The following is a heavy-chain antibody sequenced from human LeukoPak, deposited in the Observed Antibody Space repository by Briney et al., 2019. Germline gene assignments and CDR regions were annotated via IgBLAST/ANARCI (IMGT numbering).Heavy chain of an antibody. J-gene: IGHJ4*02. CDR1: GFTFSSYG. CDR2: IWYDGSNK. D-gene: IGHD3-10*01. Sequence: AGGSLRLSCAASGFTFSSYGTHWVRQAPGKGLEWVAVIWYDGSNKYYADSVKGRFTISRDNSKNTLYLQMNSLRAEDTAVYYCARGRITMVRGVISPTHFDYWGQGTLVTVSS. CDR3: ARGRITMVRGVISPTHFDY. V-gene: IGHV3-33*01.